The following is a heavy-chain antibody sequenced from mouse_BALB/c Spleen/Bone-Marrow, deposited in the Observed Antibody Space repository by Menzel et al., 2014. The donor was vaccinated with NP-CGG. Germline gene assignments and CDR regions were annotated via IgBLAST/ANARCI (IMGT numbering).Heavy chain of an antibody. CDR3: TRRTATLDY. V-gene: IGHV1-5*01. CDR1: GYSFTSYW. J-gene: IGHJ2*01. D-gene: IGHD1-2*01. CDR2: IYPGDSDT. Sequence: SGTVLARPGASVKMSCMASGYSFTSYWIHWVKQRPGQGQEWIGAIYPGDSDTSFNQKFKDKAKLTAVTSASTAYMELSSLTNEDSAVYYCTRRTATLDYWGQGTTLTVSS.